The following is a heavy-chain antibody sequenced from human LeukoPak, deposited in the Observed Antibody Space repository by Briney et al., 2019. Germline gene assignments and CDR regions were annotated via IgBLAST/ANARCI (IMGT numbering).Heavy chain of an antibody. CDR3: ARDSDYGDYVDAFDI. J-gene: IGHJ3*02. CDR1: GGTFSSYA. Sequence: GASVKVSCKASGGTFSSYAISWVRQAPGQGLEWMGGIIPIFGTANYAQKFQGRVTITADKSTSTAYMELSSLRSEDTAVYYCARDSDYGDYVDAFDIWGQGTMVTVSS. V-gene: IGHV1-69*06. CDR2: IIPIFGTA. D-gene: IGHD4-17*01.